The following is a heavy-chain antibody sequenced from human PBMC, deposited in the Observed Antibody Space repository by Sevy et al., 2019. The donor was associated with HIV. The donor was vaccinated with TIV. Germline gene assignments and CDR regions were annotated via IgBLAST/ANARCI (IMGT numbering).Heavy chain of an antibody. D-gene: IGHD3-22*01. Sequence: GGSLRLSCAASGITFKNYAMNWVRQAPGKGLNWVSSILGSGGTTYYADSVRGRFTISRDTSKNTLFLQMNSLRTEDTALYYCAGGRFDSSGYFDAFDIWGQGTMVTVSS. V-gene: IGHV3-23*01. J-gene: IGHJ3*02. CDR3: AGGRFDSSGYFDAFDI. CDR1: GITFKNYA. CDR2: ILGSGGTT.